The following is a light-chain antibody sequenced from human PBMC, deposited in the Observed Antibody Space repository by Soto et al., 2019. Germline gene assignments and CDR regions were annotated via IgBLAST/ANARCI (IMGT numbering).Light chain of an antibody. Sequence: ETVLMHSLATLSVSPGVRAILSVRASQSVSADLAWYQQKPGQAPRLLIYGASTRATGVPARFSGSGSGTEFTLTISRLEPEDFAVYYCQQYGRSGTFGQGSEVDI. J-gene: IGKJ1*01. CDR1: QSVSAD. CDR3: QQYGRSGT. V-gene: IGKV3-15*01. CDR2: GAS.